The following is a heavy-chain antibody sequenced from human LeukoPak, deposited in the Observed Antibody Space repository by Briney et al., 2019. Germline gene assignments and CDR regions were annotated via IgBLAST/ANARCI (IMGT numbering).Heavy chain of an antibody. V-gene: IGHV1-18*01. CDR2: ISAYNGNT. CDR3: AVTSVVTPDFDY. CDR1: GGTFSSYA. D-gene: IGHD4-23*01. J-gene: IGHJ4*02. Sequence: ASVKVSCKASGGTFSSYAISWVRQAPGQGLECMGWISAYNGNTNYAQKLQGRVTMTTDTSTSTAYMELRSLRSDDTAVYYCAVTSVVTPDFDYWGQGTLVTVSS.